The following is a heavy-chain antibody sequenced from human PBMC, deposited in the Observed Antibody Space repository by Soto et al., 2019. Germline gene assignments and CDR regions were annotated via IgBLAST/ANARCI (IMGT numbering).Heavy chain of an antibody. CDR3: ARRTSIADDFDY. D-gene: IGHD6-6*01. CDR1: GGSISSSSYY. CDR2: IYYSGST. J-gene: IGHJ4*02. V-gene: IGHV4-39*01. Sequence: QLQLQESGPGLVKPSETLSLTCTVSGGSISSSSYYWGWIRQPPGKGLEWIGSIYYSGSTYYNPSLKSRVTISVDTSKNQFSLKLSSVTAADTAVYYCARRTSIADDFDYWGQGTLVTVSS.